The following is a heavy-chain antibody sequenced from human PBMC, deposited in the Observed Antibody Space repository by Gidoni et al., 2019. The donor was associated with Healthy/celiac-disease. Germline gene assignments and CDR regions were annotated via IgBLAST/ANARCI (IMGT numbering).Heavy chain of an antibody. CDR1: GFTFSSYA. CDR2: ISGSGGST. CDR3: ATSGGTMIVVVPYYFDY. V-gene: IGHV3-23*01. J-gene: IGHJ4*02. D-gene: IGHD3-22*01. Sequence: EVQLLESGGGLVQPGGSLRLSCAASGFTFSSYAMSWVRQAPGKGLEWVSAISGSGGSTYYADSVKSRFTISRDNSKNTLYLQMNSLRAEDTAVYYCATSGGTMIVVVPYYFDYWGQGTLVTVSS.